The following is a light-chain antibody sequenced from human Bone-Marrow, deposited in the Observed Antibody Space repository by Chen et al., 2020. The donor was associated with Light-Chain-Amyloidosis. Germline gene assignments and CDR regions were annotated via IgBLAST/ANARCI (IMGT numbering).Light chain of an antibody. Sequence: EIVLTQSPGTLSLSPGEGANRSCRASQTISSNYLTWYQQKFGQAPRLLIYGSSSRATGIPDRFTGSGSGTDFTLTINRLEPEDFAMYDCQQYGTSPLTFGGGTKVEIK. CDR3: QQYGTSPLT. V-gene: IGKV3-20*01. CDR2: GSS. CDR1: QTISSNY. J-gene: IGKJ4*01.